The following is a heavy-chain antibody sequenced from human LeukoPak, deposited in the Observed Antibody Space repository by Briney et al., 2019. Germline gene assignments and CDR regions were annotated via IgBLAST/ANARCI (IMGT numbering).Heavy chain of an antibody. Sequence: PGGSLRLSCTASGFNFDDYAMHWVRQPPGKGLEWVSRINSDGSSTSYADSVKGRFTISRDNAKNTLYLQMNSLRAEDTAVYYCARVSSRWLGSIDYWGQGTLVTVSS. J-gene: IGHJ4*02. V-gene: IGHV3-74*01. CDR2: INSDGSST. CDR3: ARVSSRWLGSIDY. D-gene: IGHD6-19*01. CDR1: GFNFDDYA.